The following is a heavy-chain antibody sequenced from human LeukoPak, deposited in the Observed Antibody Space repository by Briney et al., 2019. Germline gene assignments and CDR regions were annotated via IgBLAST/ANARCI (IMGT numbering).Heavy chain of an antibody. CDR1: GGSISNYY. Sequence: NPSETLSLTCTVSGGSISNYYWSWIRQPPGKGLEWIGYIYHSGSTNYNPSLESRVTISVDTSKNQFSLKLSSVTAADTAVYFCATEWRTGYYPDWGQGTLVSVSS. V-gene: IGHV4-59*08. CDR3: ATEWRTGYYPD. J-gene: IGHJ4*02. CDR2: IYHSGST. D-gene: IGHD3-22*01.